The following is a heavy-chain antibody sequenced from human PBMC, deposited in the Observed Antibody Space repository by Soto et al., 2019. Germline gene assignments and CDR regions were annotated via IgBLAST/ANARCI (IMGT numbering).Heavy chain of an antibody. D-gene: IGHD2-21*02. CDR3: ARDQGLNCGGDYRRPGDAFDI. Sequence: ASVKVSCKASGYTFTGYYMHWVRQAPGQGLEWMGWINPNSGGTNYAQKFQGWVTMTRDTSISTAYMELSRLRSDDTAVYYCARDQGLNCGGDYRRPGDAFDIWGQGTMVTVSS. V-gene: IGHV1-2*04. CDR1: GYTFTGYY. J-gene: IGHJ3*02. CDR2: INPNSGGT.